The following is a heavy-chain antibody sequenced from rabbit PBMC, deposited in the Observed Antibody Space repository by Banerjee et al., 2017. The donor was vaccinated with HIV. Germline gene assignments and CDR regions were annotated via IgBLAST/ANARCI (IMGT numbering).Heavy chain of an antibody. J-gene: IGHJ4*01. CDR2: IYTGSSGRT. CDR1: GFSFSSGYW. V-gene: IGHV1S40*01. CDR3: ARELYSVGYTGYDGDGYFKL. Sequence: QSLEESGGDLVKPGASLTLTCTASGFSFSSGYWMCWVRQAPGKGLEWVACIYTGSSGRTWYASWVNGRCTISKTSSTTVTLQMTSLTAADTATYFCARELYSVGYTGYDGDGYFKLWGPGTLVTVS. D-gene: IGHD7-1*01.